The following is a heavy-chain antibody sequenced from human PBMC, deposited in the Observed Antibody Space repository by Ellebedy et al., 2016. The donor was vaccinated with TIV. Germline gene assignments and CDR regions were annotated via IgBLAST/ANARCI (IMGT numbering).Heavy chain of an antibody. CDR1: GYTFTGYY. D-gene: IGHD3-10*01. CDR3: ARGGPASGSGYYYYGMDV. CDR2: INPNSGGT. Sequence: ASVKVSCXASGYTFTGYYMHWVRQAPGQGLEWMGWINPNSGGTNYAQKFQGWVTMTRDTSISTAYMELSRLRSDDTAVYYCARGGPASGSGYYYYGMDVWGQGTTVTVSS. V-gene: IGHV1-2*04. J-gene: IGHJ6*02.